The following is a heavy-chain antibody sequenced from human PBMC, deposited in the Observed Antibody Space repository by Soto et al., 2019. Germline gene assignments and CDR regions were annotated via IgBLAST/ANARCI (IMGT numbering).Heavy chain of an antibody. Sequence: QVQLVQSGAELRKPGASVKVSCKASGYTFTTYGISWVRQAPGRGLEWMGWISPYSGNTNSAQKLQGRVTMTTDTSTSTAYMELRSLTSDDTAVYYCARDGIPGGVVVFDIGGKGTLVTVSS. CDR2: ISPYSGNT. CDR3: ARDGIPGGVVVFDI. J-gene: IGHJ3*02. D-gene: IGHD3-16*01. CDR1: GYTFTTYG. V-gene: IGHV1-18*01.